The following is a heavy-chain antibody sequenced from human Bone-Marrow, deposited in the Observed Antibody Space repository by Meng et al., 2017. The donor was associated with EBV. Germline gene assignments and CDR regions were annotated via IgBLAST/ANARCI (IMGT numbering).Heavy chain of an antibody. CDR1: GFTFSSYW. CDR3: AREGRVGSGYYYDY. Sequence: EARLLGPGGGLVRRGGCLDLSFAASGFTFSSYWMHWVRQAPGKGLVWVSRINSDGSSTSYADSVKGRFTISRDNAKNTLYLQMNSLRAEDTAVYYCAREGRVGSGYYYDYWGQGTLVTVSS. CDR2: INSDGSST. J-gene: IGHJ4*02. V-gene: IGHV3-74*01. D-gene: IGHD3-22*01.